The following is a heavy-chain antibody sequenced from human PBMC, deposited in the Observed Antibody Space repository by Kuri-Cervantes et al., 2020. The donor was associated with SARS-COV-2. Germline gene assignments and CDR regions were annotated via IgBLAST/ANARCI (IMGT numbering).Heavy chain of an antibody. V-gene: IGHV1-69*13. CDR3: ARRVTGTLGYWFDP. D-gene: IGHD1-20*01. CDR1: GGTFSSYA. J-gene: IGHJ5*02. CDR2: IIPIFGAA. Sequence: SVKVSCKASGGTFSSYAISWVRQAPGQGLEWMGGIIPIFGAANYAQKFQGRVTITADESTSTAYMELSSLRSEDTAVYYCARRVTGTLGYWFDPWGQGTLVTVSS.